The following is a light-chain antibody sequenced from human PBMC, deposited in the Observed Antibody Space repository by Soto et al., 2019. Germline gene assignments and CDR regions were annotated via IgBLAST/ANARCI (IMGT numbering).Light chain of an antibody. J-gene: IGLJ2*01. Sequence: QSALTQPPSASGSPGQPATISCSGASSDVGGYNYVSWYQHHPGKTPKLMIYEVSKRPSGVPDRFSGSKSGNTASLTVSGLQAEDEADYYCSSYGGSNNLVFGGGTQLTVL. CDR2: EVS. CDR3: SSYGGSNNLV. CDR1: SSDVGGYNY. V-gene: IGLV2-8*01.